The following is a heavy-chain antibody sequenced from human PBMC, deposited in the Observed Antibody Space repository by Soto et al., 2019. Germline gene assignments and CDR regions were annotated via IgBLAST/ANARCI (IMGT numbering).Heavy chain of an antibody. CDR1: GGSFSGYS. J-gene: IGHJ4*02. CDR3: ARGLFSETHFSGGWYFFDY. D-gene: IGHD3-10*01. CDR2: INDGGSA. V-gene: IGHV4-34*01. Sequence: QVQLQQWGAGLLKPSETLSLTCAVYGGSFSGYSWTWIRQSPGKGLEWIGQINDGGSANYNASLKSRVTISVDTSNNEFFLELSSVTAADTAVYYCARGLFSETHFSGGWYFFDYWGQGTLVTVSS.